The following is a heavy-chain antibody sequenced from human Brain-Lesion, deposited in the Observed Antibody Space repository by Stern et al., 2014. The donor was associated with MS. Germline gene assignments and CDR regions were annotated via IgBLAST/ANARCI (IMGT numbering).Heavy chain of an antibody. Sequence: QLVESGPGLVKPSETLSLTCTVSGGSISRSTYYWGWLRLSPGTGLGWIGSVYYRGSTFSNPSPKSRITIPVHISPNPFPRHLASVTAADTGLYYCARASGLFEYWGQGVLVTVSS. J-gene: IGHJ4*02. D-gene: IGHD3-16*01. V-gene: IGHV4-39*01. CDR3: ARASGLFEY. CDR1: GGSISRSTYY. CDR2: VYYRGST.